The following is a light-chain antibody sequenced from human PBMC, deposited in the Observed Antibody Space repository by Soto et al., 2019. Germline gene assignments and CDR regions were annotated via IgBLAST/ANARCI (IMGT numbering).Light chain of an antibody. V-gene: IGLV1-44*01. CDR1: SSNIGSNT. CDR3: AAWDDSLNAAV. Sequence: QSVLTQPPSASGTPGQRVTISCSGSSSNIGSNTVNWYQPLPGTAPRLLIYSNNQRPSGVPDRFSGSKSGTSASLAISGLQSEDEADYYCAAWDDSLNAAVFGGGTQLTVL. J-gene: IGLJ7*01. CDR2: SNN.